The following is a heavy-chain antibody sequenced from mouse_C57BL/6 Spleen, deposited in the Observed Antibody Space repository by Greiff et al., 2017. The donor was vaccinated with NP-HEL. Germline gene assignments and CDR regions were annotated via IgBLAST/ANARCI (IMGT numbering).Heavy chain of an antibody. J-gene: IGHJ1*03. V-gene: IGHV3-6*01. D-gene: IGHD1-1*01. CDR3: ASDYGSSYVWYFDV. CDR1: GYSITSGYY. Sequence: VQLKESGPGLVKPSQSLSLTCSVTGYSITSGYYWNWIRQFPGNKLEWMGYISYDGSNNYNPSLKNRISITRDTSKNQFFLKLNSVTTEDTATYYCASDYGSSYVWYFDVWGTGTTVTVSS. CDR2: ISYDGSN.